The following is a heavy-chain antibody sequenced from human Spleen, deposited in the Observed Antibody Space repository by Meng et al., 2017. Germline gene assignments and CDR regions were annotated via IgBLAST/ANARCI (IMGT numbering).Heavy chain of an antibody. CDR3: ARDLSASGYNWFDP. CDR1: GGSINYYF. V-gene: IGHV4-4*07. J-gene: IGHJ5*02. CDR2: ISASGST. Sequence: SETLSLTCTVSGGSINYYFWAWIRQPAGKGLEWIGRISASGSTNHNPSLRSRVTISVDTSKNQLSLKLSSVTAADTAVYYCARDLSASGYNWFDPWGQGTLVTVSS. D-gene: IGHD3-10*01.